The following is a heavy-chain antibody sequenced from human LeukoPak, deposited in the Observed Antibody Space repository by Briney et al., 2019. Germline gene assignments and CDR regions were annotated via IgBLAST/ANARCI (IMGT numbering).Heavy chain of an antibody. V-gene: IGHV5-51*01. D-gene: IGHD3-9*01. J-gene: IGHJ4*02. CDR2: ISPLLSDS. Sequence: GEALEISFQSSGYSFTYYWIVWGRPGPGKGVEWRGIISPLLSDSRYIPSFQARVPLSAYNSLSPSYLQWSSLKASDTAMYYCARHRHISTAYYPFDHWGQGTLVSVSS. CDR3: ARHRHISTAYYPFDH. CDR1: GYSFTYYW.